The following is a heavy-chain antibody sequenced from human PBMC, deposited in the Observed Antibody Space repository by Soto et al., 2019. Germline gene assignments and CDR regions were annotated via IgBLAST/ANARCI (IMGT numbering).Heavy chain of an antibody. CDR2: IYYSGST. Sequence: SVTLSLTCTVSGGSISDYYWSWIRQPPGKGLEWIGYIYYSGSTNYNPSLKSRVTISVDTSKNQFSLKLTSVTAADTAVYYCARGGYSYGPYYFDYWGQGTLVTV. CDR1: GGSISDYY. D-gene: IGHD5-18*01. CDR3: ARGGYSYGPYYFDY. J-gene: IGHJ4*02. V-gene: IGHV4-59*08.